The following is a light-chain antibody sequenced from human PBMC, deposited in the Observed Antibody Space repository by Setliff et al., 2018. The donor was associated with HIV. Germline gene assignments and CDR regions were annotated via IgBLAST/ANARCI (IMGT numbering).Light chain of an antibody. V-gene: IGLV2-14*01. CDR3: SSYTGSSSLG. CDR1: SSDVGGYNY. Sequence: QSALTQPASVSGSPGQSITISCTGTSSDVGGYNYVSWYQQHPGKAPKLMIYEVSNRPSGVSNRFSGSKSGTTASLTISGLQAEDEADYYCSSYTGSSSLGFGTGTKVTV. CDR2: EVS. J-gene: IGLJ1*01.